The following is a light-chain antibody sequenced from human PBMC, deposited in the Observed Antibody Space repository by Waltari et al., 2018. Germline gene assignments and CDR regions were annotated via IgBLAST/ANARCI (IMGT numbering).Light chain of an antibody. CDR3: QTCGSLWV. CDR1: SGHSSYA. J-gene: IGLJ3*02. Sequence: QVILTQSPSASASLGASVNLTCTLTSGHSSYAIAWLQQQPEKGPRVLMKLNSKGRPYGGDGIPGRFSGPSTGAERCLTISGLQSDDEADYYCQTCGSLWVFGGGTQLTVL. V-gene: IGLV4-69*01. CDR2: LNSKGRP.